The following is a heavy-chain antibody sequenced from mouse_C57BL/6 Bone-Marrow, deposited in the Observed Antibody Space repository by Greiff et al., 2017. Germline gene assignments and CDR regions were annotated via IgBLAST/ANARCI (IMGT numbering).Heavy chain of an antibody. J-gene: IGHJ1*03. CDR1: GYAFSSSW. V-gene: IGHV1-82*01. D-gene: IGHD1-1*01. CDR2: IYPGDGDT. Sequence: VQLQQSGPELVKPGASVKISCKASGYAFSSSWMNWVKQRPGKGLEWLGRIYPGDGDTNYNGKFKGKATLTADKSSSTAYMQLSSLTSEDSAVYFCAREGYYYGSSPRYFDVWGTGTTVTVSS. CDR3: AREGYYYGSSPRYFDV.